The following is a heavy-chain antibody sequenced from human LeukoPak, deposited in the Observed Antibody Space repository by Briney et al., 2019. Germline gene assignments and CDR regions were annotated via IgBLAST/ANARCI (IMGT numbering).Heavy chain of an antibody. D-gene: IGHD3-10*01. CDR1: GFTFTSYA. CDR2: LSGSGGST. V-gene: IGHV3-23*01. CDR3: AKRSGSYGPFDH. Sequence: PGGSLRLSCAASGFTFTSYAMTWVRQAPGKGLEWVSALSGSGGSTYYADSVKGRFTISRDNSKNTLYLQMNSLRADDTAVYYCAKRSGSYGPFDHWGQGILVTVSS. J-gene: IGHJ4*02.